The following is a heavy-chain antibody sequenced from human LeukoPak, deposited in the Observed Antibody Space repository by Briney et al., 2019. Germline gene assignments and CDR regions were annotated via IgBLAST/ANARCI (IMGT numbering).Heavy chain of an antibody. CDR1: GGSISSGGYY. V-gene: IGHV4-31*03. J-gene: IGHJ4*02. CDR3: VRDDETEGRALDY. CDR2: IYYSGST. D-gene: IGHD3-10*01. Sequence: PSETLSLTCTVSGGSISSGGYYWSWIRQHPGKGLEWIGYIYYSGSTYYNPSLKSRVTISVDTSKNQFSLKLSSVTAADTAVYYCVRDDETEGRALDYWGQGTLVTVSS.